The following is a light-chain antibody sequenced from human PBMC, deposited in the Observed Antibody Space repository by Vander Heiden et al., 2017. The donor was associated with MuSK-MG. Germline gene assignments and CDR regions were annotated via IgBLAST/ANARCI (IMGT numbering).Light chain of an antibody. J-gene: IGKJ2*01. Sequence: DSVITQSPYSLAVSLGERATINCKSSQSVLYSSNNKNYLAWYQQKPRQPPKLLIYWASTRESGVPDRFSGSGSGTDFTLSISSLQAEDVAVYYCQQDDSTPYTFGQGTKVEIK. CDR3: QQDDSTPYT. CDR1: QSVLYSSNNKNY. CDR2: WAS. V-gene: IGKV4-1*01.